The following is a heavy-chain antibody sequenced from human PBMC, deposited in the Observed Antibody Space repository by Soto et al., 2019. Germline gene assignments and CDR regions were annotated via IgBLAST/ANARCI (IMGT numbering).Heavy chain of an antibody. CDR3: ARISDVVVPAVIGLVHYYYYGMDV. CDR1: AGTFSSYA. V-gene: IGHV1-69*13. J-gene: IGHJ6*02. D-gene: IGHD2-2*02. CDR2: IIPIFGTA. Sequence: SVKVSCKAAAGTFSSYAISWVRQAPGQGLEWMGGIIPIFGTANYAQKFQGRVTITADESTSTAYMELSSLRSEDTAVYYCARISDVVVPAVIGLVHYYYYGMDVWGPGPTVTVSS.